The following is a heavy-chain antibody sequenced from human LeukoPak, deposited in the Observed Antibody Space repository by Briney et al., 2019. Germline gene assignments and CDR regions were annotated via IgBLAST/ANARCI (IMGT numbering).Heavy chain of an antibody. D-gene: IGHD3-22*01. CDR2: ISTSNSYI. CDR1: GFTFRSYH. CDR3: AGDYDSFS. J-gene: IGHJ5*02. Sequence: GGSLRLSCVVSGFTFRSYHMNWVRQAPGKGLEWVSSISTSNSYIYYAGSVTGRFTIYRDNAKNSLYLQMNSLRAEDTAVYYCAGDYDSFSWGQGTLVTVSS. V-gene: IGHV3-21*01.